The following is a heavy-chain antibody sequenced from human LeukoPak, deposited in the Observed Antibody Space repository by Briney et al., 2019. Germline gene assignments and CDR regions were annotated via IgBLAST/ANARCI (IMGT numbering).Heavy chain of an antibody. D-gene: IGHD4-17*01. V-gene: IGHV3-48*04. CDR1: GFTFSSYS. CDR2: ISSGSATI. Sequence: QPGGSLRLSCAASGFTFSSYSMNWVRQAPGKGLEWVSYISSGSATIYYADSVKGRFTISRDNTKSSMYLEMNSLRAEDTAVYYCVRYRDGEYVFWCQGTLVTVSS. CDR3: VRYRDGEYVF. J-gene: IGHJ4*02.